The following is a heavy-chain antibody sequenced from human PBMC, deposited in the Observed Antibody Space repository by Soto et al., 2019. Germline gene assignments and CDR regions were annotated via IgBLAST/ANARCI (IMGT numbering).Heavy chain of an antibody. D-gene: IGHD3-10*01. CDR2: INAGNGNT. CDR1: GYTFTSYA. CDR3: ARDLWFGIFDY. Sequence: GASVKVSCKASGYTFTSYAMHWVRQAPGQRLEWMGWINAGNGNTKYSQKFQGRVTITRDTSASTAYMELSSLRSGDTAVYYCARDLWFGIFDYWGQGTLVTVSS. V-gene: IGHV1-3*01. J-gene: IGHJ4*02.